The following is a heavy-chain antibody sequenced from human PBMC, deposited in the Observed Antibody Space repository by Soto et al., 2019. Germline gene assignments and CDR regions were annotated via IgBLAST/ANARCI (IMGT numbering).Heavy chain of an antibody. D-gene: IGHD3-3*01. V-gene: IGHV4-34*01. CDR2: INHSGST. CDR1: GGSFSGYY. CDR3: ARGRPDTYYDFWSGYCPFDY. Sequence: KPSETLSLTCAVYGGSFSGYYWSWIRQPPGKGLEWIGEINHSGSTNYNPSLKSRVTISVDTSKNQFSLKLSSVTAADTAVYYCARGRPDTYYDFWSGYCPFDYWGQGTLVTVSS. J-gene: IGHJ4*02.